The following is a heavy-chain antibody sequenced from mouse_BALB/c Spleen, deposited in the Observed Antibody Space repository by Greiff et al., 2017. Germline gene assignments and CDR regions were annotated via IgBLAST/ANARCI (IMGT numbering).Heavy chain of an antibody. V-gene: IGHV2-2*02. CDR2: IWSGGST. CDR1: GFSLTSYG. D-gene: IGHD1-2*01. Sequence: QVHVKQSGPGLVQPSQSLSITCTVSGFSLTSYGVHWVRQSPGKGLEWLGVIWSGGSTDYNAAFISRLSISKDNSKSQVFFKMNSLQANDTAIYYCARHPLLRLRDYAMDYWGQGTSVTVST. CDR3: ARHPLLRLRDYAMDY. J-gene: IGHJ4*01.